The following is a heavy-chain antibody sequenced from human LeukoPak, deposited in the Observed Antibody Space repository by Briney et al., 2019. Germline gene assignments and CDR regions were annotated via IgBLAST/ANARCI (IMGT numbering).Heavy chain of an antibody. D-gene: IGHD2-2*01. J-gene: IGHJ4*02. V-gene: IGHV3-30*03. CDR2: LSHDGNNR. Sequence: GGSLRLSCAASGFIFSDYGVHWVRQAPGKGLEWVAGLSHDGNNRYYADSVEGRFTISRENSKNTLHLQVNSLRPEDTGVYYCARDMGTGYCSSARCYGFDYWGQGTLVTVSS. CDR1: GFIFSDYG. CDR3: ARDMGTGYCSSARCYGFDY.